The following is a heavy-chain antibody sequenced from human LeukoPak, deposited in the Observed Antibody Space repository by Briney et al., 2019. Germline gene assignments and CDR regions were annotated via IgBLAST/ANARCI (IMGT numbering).Heavy chain of an antibody. J-gene: IGHJ4*02. CDR1: GFTFSTYW. CDR2: INSDGSTT. Sequence: EGSLRLSCAASGFTFSTYWMHWVRQAPGKGLVWVSRINSDGSTTNYADSVKGRFSISRDNAKNTLYLQMNSLRAEDTAVYYCATSTYCSGGSCYSRTFQYWGQGTLVTVSS. CDR3: ATSTYCSGGSCYSRTFQY. V-gene: IGHV3-74*01. D-gene: IGHD2-15*01.